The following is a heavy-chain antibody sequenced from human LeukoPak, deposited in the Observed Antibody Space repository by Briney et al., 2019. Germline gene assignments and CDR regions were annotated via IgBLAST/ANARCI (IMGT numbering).Heavy chain of an antibody. CDR3: ARGPNYYYGMDV. CDR1: GGSISSYY. J-gene: IGHJ6*02. V-gene: IGHV4-59*08. CDR2: IYYSGST. Sequence: SETLSLTCTVSGGSISSYYWSWIRQPPGKGLEWIGYIYYSGSTNYNPSLKSRVTISVDTSKNQFSLKLSSVTAADTAVYYCARGPNYYYGMDVWGQGTTVTASS.